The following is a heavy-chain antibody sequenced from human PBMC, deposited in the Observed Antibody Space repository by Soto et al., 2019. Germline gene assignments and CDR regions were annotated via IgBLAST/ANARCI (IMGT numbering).Heavy chain of an antibody. Sequence: ASVKVSCKASGYTFTSYGISWVRQAPGQGLEWTGWISAYNGNTNYAQKLQGRVTMTTDTSTSTAYMELRSLRSDDTAVYYCARKSYRVTVRPDDALDIWGQGTMVTVSS. D-gene: IGHD3-16*02. J-gene: IGHJ3*02. CDR2: ISAYNGNT. V-gene: IGHV1-18*01. CDR3: ARKSYRVTVRPDDALDI. CDR1: GYTFTSYG.